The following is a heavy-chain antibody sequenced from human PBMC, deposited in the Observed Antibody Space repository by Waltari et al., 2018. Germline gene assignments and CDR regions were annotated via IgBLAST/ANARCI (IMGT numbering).Heavy chain of an antibody. D-gene: IGHD3-16*02. J-gene: IGHJ5*02. CDR2: MNPNSGNT. Sequence: QVQLVQSGAEVKKPGASVKVSCKASGYTFTSYDINWVRQATGQGLEWMGWMNPNSGNTGYAQKCQGRVTITRNTSISTAYMELSSLRSEDTAVYYCARGLYYDYIWGSYRYSWFDPWGQGTLVTVSS. CDR1: GYTFTSYD. CDR3: ARGLYYDYIWGSYRYSWFDP. V-gene: IGHV1-8*03.